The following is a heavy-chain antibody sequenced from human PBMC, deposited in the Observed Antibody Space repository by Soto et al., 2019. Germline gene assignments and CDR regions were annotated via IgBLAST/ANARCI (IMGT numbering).Heavy chain of an antibody. CDR2: IKSKTDGGTT. V-gene: IGHV3-15*01. Sequence: GGSLRLSCAASGFTFSNAWMSWVRQAPGKGLEWVGRIKSKTDGGTTDYAAPVKGRFTISRDDSKNTLYLQMNSLKTEDTAVYYCTTDISRGGSYYYYYGMDVWGQGTTVTVSS. CDR3: TTDISRGGSYYYYYGMDV. J-gene: IGHJ6*02. D-gene: IGHD1-26*01. CDR1: GFTFSNAW.